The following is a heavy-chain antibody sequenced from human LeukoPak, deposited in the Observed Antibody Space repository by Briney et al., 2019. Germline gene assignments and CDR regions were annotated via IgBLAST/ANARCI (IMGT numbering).Heavy chain of an antibody. J-gene: IGHJ6*02. CDR3: ARRPRYSSSSRYYYYGMDV. CDR1: GGSISSYY. CDR2: IYYSGST. V-gene: IGHV4-59*08. D-gene: IGHD6-6*01. Sequence: SETLSLTCTDSGGSISSYYWSWMRQPPGKGLEWIWYIYYSGSTNYNPSLKSRVTISVDTSKNQFSLNLSSVTAADTAVYYCARRPRYSSSSRYYYYGMDVWGQGTTVTVSS.